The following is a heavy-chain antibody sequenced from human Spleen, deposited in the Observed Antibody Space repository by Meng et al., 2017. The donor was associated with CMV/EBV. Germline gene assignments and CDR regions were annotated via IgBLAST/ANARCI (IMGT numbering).Heavy chain of an antibody. CDR1: GYTFTGYS. Sequence: HVPLVQSGSEVKKPVASVKVSCTSSGYTFTGYSMHWVRQAPGQGLEWMGWINPNRGGTNYAQKFQGRVTMTRDTSISTAYMELSRLRSDDTAVYYCVRDPSGYSLGLWGYWGQGTLVTVSS. D-gene: IGHD3-22*01. V-gene: IGHV1-2*02. CDR2: INPNRGGT. J-gene: IGHJ4*02. CDR3: VRDPSGYSLGLWGY.